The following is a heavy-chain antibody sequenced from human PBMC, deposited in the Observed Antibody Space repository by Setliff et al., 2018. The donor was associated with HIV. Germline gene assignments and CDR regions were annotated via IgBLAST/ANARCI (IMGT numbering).Heavy chain of an antibody. V-gene: IGHV4-39*07. CDR1: GGSISSSSYY. D-gene: IGHD6-13*01. CDR2: IFYSGTT. CDR3: ARERAALHYFDY. Sequence: SETLSLTCTVSGGSISSSSYYWGWIRQPPGQRLEWIGSIFYSGTTYYNPSLKSRVPISVHTSKNQFSLKLSSVTAADTAFYFCARERAALHYFDYWGRGTLVTVSS. J-gene: IGHJ4*02.